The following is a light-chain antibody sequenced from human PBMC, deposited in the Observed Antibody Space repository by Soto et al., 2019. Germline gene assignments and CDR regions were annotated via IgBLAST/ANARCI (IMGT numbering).Light chain of an antibody. Sequence: DIQMTQSPSSVSASVGDRVTITCRASQGISGWLAWYQQKPGAAPKVLIYATSSLQGGVPSRFSGSGSGTDFTLTISSLQPEDFATYYSQQANSFPLTFGGGTKVDIK. CDR1: QGISGW. CDR2: ATS. J-gene: IGKJ4*01. V-gene: IGKV1D-12*01. CDR3: QQANSFPLT.